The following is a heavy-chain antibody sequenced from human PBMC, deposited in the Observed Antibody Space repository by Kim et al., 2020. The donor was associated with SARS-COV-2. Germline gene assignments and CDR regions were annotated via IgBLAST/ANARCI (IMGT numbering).Heavy chain of an antibody. V-gene: IGHV4-39*07. D-gene: IGHD5-18*01. CDR3: ARVKGYSYGFWWFDP. CDR1: GGSISSSSYY. J-gene: IGHJ5*02. Sequence: SETLSLTCTVSGGSISSSSYYWGWIRQPPGKGLEWIGSIYYSGSTYYNPSLKSRVTISVDTSKNQFSLKLSSVTAADTAVYYCARVKGYSYGFWWFDPWGQGTLVTVSS. CDR2: IYYSGST.